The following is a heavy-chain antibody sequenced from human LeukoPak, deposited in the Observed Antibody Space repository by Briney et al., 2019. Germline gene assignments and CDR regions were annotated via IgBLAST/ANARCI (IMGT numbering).Heavy chain of an antibody. CDR3: AGGGGGATMGFDY. CDR1: GFTLSSFA. D-gene: IGHD1-26*01. Sequence: PGPSLRLSCAAAGFTLSSFAMHWVRHAPDQGLEWVAVISYDGSNKYYADSVKGRFTISRDNSKNTLYLQMNSLRAEDTAVYYCAGGGGGATMGFDYWGQGTLVTVSS. V-gene: IGHV3-30*01. J-gene: IGHJ4*02. CDR2: ISYDGSNK.